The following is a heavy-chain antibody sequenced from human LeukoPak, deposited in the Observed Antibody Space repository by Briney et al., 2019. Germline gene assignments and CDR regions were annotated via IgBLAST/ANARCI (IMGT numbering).Heavy chain of an antibody. D-gene: IGHD4-11*01. Sequence: GGSLRLSCAASGFTFSRHAMSWVRQAPGKGLEWVSAIRGSGGTTYYADSVKGRFTISRDNSKNTLYLQMNSLRAEDTAVYYCATMRDSSRGYYFDYWGQGTLVTVSS. CDR2: IRGSGGTT. CDR1: GFTFSRHA. J-gene: IGHJ4*02. V-gene: IGHV3-23*01. CDR3: ATMRDSSRGYYFDY.